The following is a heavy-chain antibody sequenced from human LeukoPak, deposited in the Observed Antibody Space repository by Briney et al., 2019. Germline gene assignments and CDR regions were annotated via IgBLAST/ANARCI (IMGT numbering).Heavy chain of an antibody. D-gene: IGHD1-26*01. J-gene: IGHJ5*02. CDR2: ISSSSSYI. CDR1: GFTFSSYS. CDR3: ARKLLATNWFDP. V-gene: IGHV3-21*01. Sequence: GGSLRLSCAASGFTFSSYSMNWVRQAPGKGLEWVSSISSSSSYIYYADPVKGRFTISRDNAKNSLYLQMNSLRAEDTAVYYCARKLLATNWFDPWGQGTLVTVSS.